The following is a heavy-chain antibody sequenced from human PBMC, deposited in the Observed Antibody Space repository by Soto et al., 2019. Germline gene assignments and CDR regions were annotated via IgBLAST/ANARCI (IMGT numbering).Heavy chain of an antibody. CDR2: ISYEGSNK. D-gene: IGHD5-18*01. CDR1: GFTFSPHA. Sequence: LRLSCAASGFTFSPHAMHWVRQGPGKGLEWVAVISYEGSNKYYADSVKGRFTISRDNSKNTLYLQMNSLGAEDTAVYYCARERNTGYDYSYYYGMDVWGQGTTVTVSS. V-gene: IGHV3-30-3*01. CDR3: ARERNTGYDYSYYYGMDV. J-gene: IGHJ6*02.